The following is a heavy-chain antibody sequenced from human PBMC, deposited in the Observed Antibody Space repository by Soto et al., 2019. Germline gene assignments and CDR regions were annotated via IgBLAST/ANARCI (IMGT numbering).Heavy chain of an antibody. CDR3: ARGDSTDCSNGVCSFFYNHDMDV. CDR1: GYSFTDYH. CDR2: INPKSGGT. D-gene: IGHD2-8*01. V-gene: IGHV1-2*04. Sequence: ASVKVPCKVSGYSFTDYHIHGVQQAPLQGLDWLGRINPKSGGTSTAQKFQGWVTMTTDTSISTASMELTRLTSDDTAIYYCARGDSTDCSNGVCSFFYNHDMDVWGQGTTVTVSS. J-gene: IGHJ6*02.